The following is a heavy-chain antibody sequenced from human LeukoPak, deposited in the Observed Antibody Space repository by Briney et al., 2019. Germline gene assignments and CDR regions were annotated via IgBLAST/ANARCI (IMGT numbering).Heavy chain of an antibody. CDR2: IYSSGNT. CDR1: GASISSSNYY. CDR3: AKSNGYGLIDY. J-gene: IGHJ4*02. Sequence: SETLSLTCAVSGASISSSNYYWGWVRQSPGKGLEWIGNIYSSGNTYYNASLKSRVTMYIDTSKNQFSLKLSSVTAADAAMYYCAKSNGYGLIDYWGQGTLVTVSS. V-gene: IGHV4-39*01. D-gene: IGHD5-12*01.